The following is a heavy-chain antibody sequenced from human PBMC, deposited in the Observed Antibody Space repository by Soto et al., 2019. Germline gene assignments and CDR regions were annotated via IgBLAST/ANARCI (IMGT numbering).Heavy chain of an antibody. V-gene: IGHV4-39*01. Sequence: SETLSLTCTVSGGSISSSSYYWGWIRQPPGKGLEWIGSIYYSGSTYYNPSLKSRVTISVDTSKNQFSLKLSSVTAADTAVYYCARQRKGGAAADKYYYYGMDVWGQGTTVTVSS. CDR1: GGSISSSSYY. CDR3: ARQRKGGAAADKYYYYGMDV. CDR2: IYYSGST. J-gene: IGHJ6*02. D-gene: IGHD6-13*01.